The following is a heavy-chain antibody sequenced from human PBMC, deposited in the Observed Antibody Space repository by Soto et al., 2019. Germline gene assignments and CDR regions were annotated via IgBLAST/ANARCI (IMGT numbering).Heavy chain of an antibody. V-gene: IGHV1-2*04. D-gene: IGHD2-8*01. CDR1: GGTFSSYA. J-gene: IGHJ6*02. Sequence: ASVKVSCKASGGTFSSYAISWVRQAPGQGLEWMGRINPKSGGTSTAQKFQGWVTMTTDTSISTASMELTRLTSDDTAIYYCARGDSTDCSNGVCSFFYNHDMDVWGQGATVTVSS. CDR3: ARGDSTDCSNGVCSFFYNHDMDV. CDR2: INPKSGGT.